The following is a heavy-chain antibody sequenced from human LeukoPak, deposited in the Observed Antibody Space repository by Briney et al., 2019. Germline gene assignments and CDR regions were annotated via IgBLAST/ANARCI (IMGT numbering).Heavy chain of an antibody. Sequence: GGSLRLSCVASGFMFSYAWMHWARHTSGKGLMWVSRINNDGSSVSYEDSVKGRFSISRDNAKNTLYLQMNSLRDEDTGVYYCVTNPIGGTNYWGQGTLVTVSS. CDR3: VTNPIGGTNY. CDR2: INNDGSSV. V-gene: IGHV3-74*01. CDR1: GFMFSYAW. D-gene: IGHD1-7*01. J-gene: IGHJ4*02.